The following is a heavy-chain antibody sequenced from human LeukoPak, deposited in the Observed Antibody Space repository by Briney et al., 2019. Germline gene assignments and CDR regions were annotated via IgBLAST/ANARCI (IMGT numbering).Heavy chain of an antibody. V-gene: IGHV4-59*08. D-gene: IGHD5-18*01. Sequence: KPSETLSLTCTVSGGSISCYFWSWIRQPPGKGLEWMGYIYYSGSTNYNPSLKSRVTISVDTSKNQFSLKLSSVTAADTAVYDCARLIAPGYSYGQGWFDPWGQGTLVTVSS. CDR2: IYYSGST. CDR3: ARLIAPGYSYGQGWFDP. CDR1: GGSISCYF. J-gene: IGHJ5*02.